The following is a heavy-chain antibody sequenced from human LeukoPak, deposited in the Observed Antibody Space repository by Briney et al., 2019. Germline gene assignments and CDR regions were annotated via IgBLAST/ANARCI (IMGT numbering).Heavy chain of an antibody. Sequence: ASVKVSCKASGYTFTGYYMHWVRQAPGQGLEWMGRINPNSGGTNYAQKFQGRVTMTRDTSISTAYMELSRLRSGDTAVYYCAREGKLPHAFDIWGQGTMVTVSS. CDR2: INPNSGGT. D-gene: IGHD1-26*01. CDR1: GYTFTGYY. V-gene: IGHV1-2*06. CDR3: AREGKLPHAFDI. J-gene: IGHJ3*02.